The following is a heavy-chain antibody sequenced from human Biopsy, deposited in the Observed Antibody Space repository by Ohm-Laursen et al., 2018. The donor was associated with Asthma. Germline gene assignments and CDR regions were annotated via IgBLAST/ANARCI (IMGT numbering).Heavy chain of an antibody. V-gene: IGHV3-53*01. CDR1: AFTVSNTG. D-gene: IGHD4-23*01. CDR3: VRAYGGSFFSGSFDI. CDR2: IDSGGGT. Sequence: SLRLSCAASAFTVSNTGMGWVRQPPGNGLEWVSVIDSGGGTYYAVSVQGRVTISRDNSKNTLSLQMNSLRAEDTAVYYRVRAYGGSFFSGSFDIWGQGTMVTVSS. J-gene: IGHJ3*02.